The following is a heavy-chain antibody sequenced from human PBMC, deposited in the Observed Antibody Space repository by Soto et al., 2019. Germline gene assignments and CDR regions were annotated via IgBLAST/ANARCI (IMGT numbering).Heavy chain of an antibody. CDR2: IYYSGST. V-gene: IGHV4-59*01. Sequence: SETLSLTCTVSGGSISSYYWSWIRQPPGKGLEWIGYIYYSGSTNYNPSIKSRVTISVDTSKNQFSLKLSSVTAADTAVYYCARVGSYDFWSGSFDYWGQGTLVTVSS. CDR3: ARVGSYDFWSGSFDY. D-gene: IGHD3-3*01. CDR1: GGSISSYY. J-gene: IGHJ4*02.